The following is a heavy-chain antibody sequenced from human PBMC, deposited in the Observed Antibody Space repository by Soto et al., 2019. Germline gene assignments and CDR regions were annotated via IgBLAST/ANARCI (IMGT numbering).Heavy chain of an antibody. CDR1: GFTFSSYA. J-gene: IGHJ3*02. D-gene: IGHD2-15*01. CDR2: ISGSGGST. Sequence: EVQLLESGGGLVQPGGSLRLSCAASGFTFSSYAMSWVRQAPGKGLEWVSAISGSGGSTYYADSVKGRFTISRDNSKNTLYLQMNSLRAEDTAVYYCAKDFNYCSGGSCYFVSDAFDIWGQGTMVTVSS. CDR3: AKDFNYCSGGSCYFVSDAFDI. V-gene: IGHV3-23*01.